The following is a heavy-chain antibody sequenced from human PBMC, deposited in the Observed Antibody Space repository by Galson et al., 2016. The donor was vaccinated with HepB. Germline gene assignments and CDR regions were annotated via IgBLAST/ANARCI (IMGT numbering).Heavy chain of an antibody. CDR3: ARDYYDSSGGDAFDI. CDR1: GFTFSSYW. Sequence: SLRLSCAASGFTFSSYWMSWVRQAPGKGLEWVANIKQDGSEKYYVDSVKGRFTISRDNAKNSLYLQMNSLRAEDTAVYYCARDYYDSSGGDAFDIWGRGTMVTVSS. J-gene: IGHJ3*02. D-gene: IGHD3-22*01. V-gene: IGHV3-7*01. CDR2: IKQDGSEK.